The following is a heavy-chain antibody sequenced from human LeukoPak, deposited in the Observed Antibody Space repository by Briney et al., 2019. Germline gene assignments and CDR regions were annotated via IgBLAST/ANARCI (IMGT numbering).Heavy chain of an antibody. D-gene: IGHD3-9*01. CDR2: IIPIFGTA. CDR3: ARGYILTGYPPIYSDYYYMDV. Sequence: SVKVSCKASGGTFSSYAISWVRQAPGQGLEWMGGIIPIFGTANYAQKFQGRVTITTDESTSTAYMELSSLRSEDTAVYYCARGYILTGYPPIYSDYYYMDVWGKGTTVTVSS. J-gene: IGHJ6*03. V-gene: IGHV1-69*05. CDR1: GGTFSSYA.